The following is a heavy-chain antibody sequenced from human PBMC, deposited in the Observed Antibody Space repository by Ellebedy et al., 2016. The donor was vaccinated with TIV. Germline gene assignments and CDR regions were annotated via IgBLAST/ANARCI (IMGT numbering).Heavy chain of an antibody. CDR3: ARHKLGYRGDDAFDI. CDR2: IYSGGST. Sequence: GGSLRLSXAASGFTVSSNYMSWVRQAPGKGLEWVSVIYSGGSTYYADSVKGRFTISRDNAKNSLYLQMNSLRAEDTAVYYCARHKLGYRGDDAFDIWGQGTMVTVSS. V-gene: IGHV3-66*04. J-gene: IGHJ3*02. CDR1: GFTVSSNY. D-gene: IGHD7-27*01.